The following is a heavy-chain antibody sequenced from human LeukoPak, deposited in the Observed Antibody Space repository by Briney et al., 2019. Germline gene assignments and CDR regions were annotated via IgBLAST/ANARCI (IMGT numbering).Heavy chain of an antibody. CDR2: IDPKTGGT. J-gene: IGHJ4*02. Sequence: ASVKVSCKTSGYTFSGYYIQWVRQAPGQGLEWMGWIDPKTGGTKYAQKFQGRVTMTSDTSISTASMDLSSLRSDDTAVYYCAGDLVVGYAPPSFDYWGQGTLVTVSS. V-gene: IGHV1-2*02. D-gene: IGHD5-12*01. CDR1: GYTFSGYY. CDR3: AGDLVVGYAPPSFDY.